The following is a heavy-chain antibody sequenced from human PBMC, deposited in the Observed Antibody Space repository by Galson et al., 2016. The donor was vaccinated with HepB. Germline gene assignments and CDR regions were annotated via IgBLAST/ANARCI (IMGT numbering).Heavy chain of an antibody. Sequence: ETLSLTCTVSGGSMRNYHWSWIRQPPGKGPECIGYMYYSGSPKYNPSLKSRVTMLVDTSKNQSYLKLTSVTAADTAVYYCARDRGIAAVGDDPFEIWGQGTMVTVSS. D-gene: IGHD6-13*01. CDR3: ARDRGIAAVGDDPFEI. CDR2: MYYSGSP. J-gene: IGHJ3*02. CDR1: GGSMRNYH. V-gene: IGHV4-59*01.